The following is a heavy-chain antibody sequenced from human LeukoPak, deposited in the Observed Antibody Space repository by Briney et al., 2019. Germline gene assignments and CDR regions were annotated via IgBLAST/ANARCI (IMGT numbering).Heavy chain of an antibody. V-gene: IGHV3-21*01. CDR3: AREAYNWNIDVFDI. CDR1: GFTFSSYS. CDR2: ISSSSSYI. D-gene: IGHD1/OR15-1a*01. J-gene: IGHJ3*02. Sequence: GGSLRLSCAASGFTFSSYSMNWVRQAPGKGLEWVSSISSSSSYIYYADSVKGRFTISRDNAKNSLYLQMNSLRAEDTAVYYCAREAYNWNIDVFDIWGQGTMVTVSS.